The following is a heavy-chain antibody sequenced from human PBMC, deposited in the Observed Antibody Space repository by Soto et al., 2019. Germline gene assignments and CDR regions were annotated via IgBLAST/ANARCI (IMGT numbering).Heavy chain of an antibody. Sequence: QVQLVQSGPEVKKPGASVKVSCKASGYPFGSYYMHWVRQAPGQGFEWMGIINPSDGRTTYAQKFQGRLTLTRDTSSTTLFMELSSLKAEDTAYYYCGRVGQQLAEIFDQWGQGSLVTVSS. CDR2: INPSDGRT. V-gene: IGHV1-46*01. CDR3: GRVGQQLAEIFDQ. CDR1: GYPFGSYY. D-gene: IGHD6-13*01. J-gene: IGHJ4*02.